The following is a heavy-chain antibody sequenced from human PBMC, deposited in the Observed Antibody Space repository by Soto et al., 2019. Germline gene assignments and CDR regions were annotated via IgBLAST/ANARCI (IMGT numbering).Heavy chain of an antibody. D-gene: IGHD6-19*01. CDR2: ISGSGGST. CDR3: AKVREQWLDYNWFDP. Sequence: GGSLRLSCAASGFTFSSYAMSWVRQAPGKGLEWVSAISGSGGSTYYADSVKGRFTISRDNSKNTLYLQMNSLRAEDTAVYYCAKVREQWLDYNWFDPWGQGTLVTVSS. V-gene: IGHV3-23*01. J-gene: IGHJ5*02. CDR1: GFTFSSYA.